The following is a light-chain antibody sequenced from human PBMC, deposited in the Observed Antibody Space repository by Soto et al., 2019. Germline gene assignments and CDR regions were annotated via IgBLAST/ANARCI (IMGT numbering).Light chain of an antibody. Sequence: QPVLTQPPSVSGAPGQRVTISCTGSSSNIGAGYDVHWYQQLPGTAPKLLIYGNSNRPSGVPDRFSRSKSGTSASLAITGLQAEDEADYYCQSYDSSLSGWVFGGGTKVTVL. CDR1: SSNIGAGYD. CDR2: GNS. CDR3: QSYDSSLSGWV. V-gene: IGLV1-40*01. J-gene: IGLJ3*02.